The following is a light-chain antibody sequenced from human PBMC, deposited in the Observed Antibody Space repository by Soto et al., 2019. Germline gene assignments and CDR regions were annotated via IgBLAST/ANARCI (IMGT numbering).Light chain of an antibody. CDR3: QQYNSYSQFT. V-gene: IGKV1-5*03. Sequence: DIQMTHSPSTLSASVGDRVTITCRASQSIKNWLAWYQQKPGEDPKLLIYKASTLESGVPSRFSRSGSGTEFTLTISCLQPDDVATYHCQQYNSYSQFTFGPGTKVDIK. J-gene: IGKJ3*01. CDR2: KAS. CDR1: QSIKNW.